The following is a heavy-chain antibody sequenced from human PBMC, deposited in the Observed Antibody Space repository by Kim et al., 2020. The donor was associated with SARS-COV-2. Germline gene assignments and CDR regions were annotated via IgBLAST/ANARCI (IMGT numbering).Heavy chain of an antibody. V-gene: IGHV3-30*18. D-gene: IGHD3-3*01. CDR3: AKDRYFWPDP. CDR1: GFTFSSYG. J-gene: IGHJ5*02. CDR2: ISYDGSNK. Sequence: GGSLRLSCAASGFTFSSYGMHWVRQAPGKGLEWVAVISYDGSNKYYADSVKGRFTISRDNSKNTLYLQMNSLRAEDTAVYYCAKDRYFWPDPWGQGTLVT.